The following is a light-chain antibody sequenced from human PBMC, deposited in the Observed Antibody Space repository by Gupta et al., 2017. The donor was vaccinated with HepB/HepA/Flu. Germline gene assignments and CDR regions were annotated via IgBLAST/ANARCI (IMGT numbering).Light chain of an antibody. CDR3: QQDCSSPST. Sequence: IVLTQSPGTLSLSPGERATLSCRASQSVSSRYLGWYQQKPGQAPRLLIYAASSRATGIPDSFSGSGSETDFTLTIISLAPEDFAVYYCQQDCSSPSTFGQGTKLEIK. V-gene: IGKV3-20*01. CDR2: AAS. CDR1: QSVSSRY. J-gene: IGKJ2*01.